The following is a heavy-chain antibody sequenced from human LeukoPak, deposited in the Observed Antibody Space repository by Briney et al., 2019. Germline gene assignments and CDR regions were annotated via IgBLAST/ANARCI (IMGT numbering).Heavy chain of an antibody. J-gene: IGHJ3*02. CDR1: GFTFSDYY. V-gene: IGHV3-11*01. CDR2: ISSSGSTI. D-gene: IGHD5-18*01. Sequence: GGSLRLSCAASGFTFSDYYMSWFRQAPGKGLEWVSYISSSGSTIYYADSVKGRFTISRDNSKNTLYLQMNSLRAEDTAVYYCAREDTAMVTDAFDIWGQGTMVTVSS. CDR3: AREDTAMVTDAFDI.